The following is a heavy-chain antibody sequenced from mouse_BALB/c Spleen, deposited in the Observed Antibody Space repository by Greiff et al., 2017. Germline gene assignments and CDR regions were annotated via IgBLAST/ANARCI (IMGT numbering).Heavy chain of an antibody. J-gene: IGHJ3*01. CDR3: ARGGNWFAY. Sequence: EVKLQESGGGLVKPGGSLKLSCAASGFTFSSYAMSWVRQTPEKRLEWVASISSGGSYTYYPDTVTGRFTISRDNAKNTLYLEMSSLRSEDTAMYYCARGGNWFAYWGQGTLVTVSA. D-gene: IGHD2-1*01. V-gene: IGHV5-9-4*01. CDR2: ISSGGSYT. CDR1: GFTFSSYA.